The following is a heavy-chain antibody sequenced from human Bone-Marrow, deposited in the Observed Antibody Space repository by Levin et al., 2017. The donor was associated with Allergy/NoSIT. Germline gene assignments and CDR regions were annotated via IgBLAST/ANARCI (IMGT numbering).Heavy chain of an antibody. CDR1: GIVVSYNY. CDR2: MYSRGST. CDR3: ARDPPAPPGTWG. Sequence: ASVKVSCAAYGIVVSYNYMSWVRQTPEKGLEWVAVMYSRGSTAYADSVKGRFTISRDHSKNTVYLQMNNLRVEDTAVYYCARDPPAPPGTWGWGQGTLVTVSS. J-gene: IGHJ4*02. D-gene: IGHD6-13*01. V-gene: IGHV3-66*01.